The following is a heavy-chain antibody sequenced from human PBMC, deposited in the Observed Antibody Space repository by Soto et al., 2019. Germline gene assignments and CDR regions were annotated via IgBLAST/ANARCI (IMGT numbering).Heavy chain of an antibody. J-gene: IGHJ6*02. D-gene: IGHD6-13*01. CDR2: ISAYNGNS. CDR1: GYAFNGYG. CDR3: ARVRGIDYYFSGMDV. V-gene: IGHV1-18*01. Sequence: ASVKVSCKASGYAFNGYGISWVRQAPGQGLEWMGWISAYNGNSNYAQKFQDRVTMTTDSSTTTGYMELRNLISDDTAVYYCARVRGIDYYFSGMDVWGQGTTVTVSS.